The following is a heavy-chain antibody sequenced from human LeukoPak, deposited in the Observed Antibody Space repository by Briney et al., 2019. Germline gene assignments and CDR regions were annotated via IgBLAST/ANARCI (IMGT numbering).Heavy chain of an antibody. D-gene: IGHD3-16*02. CDR1: GYTFTSYD. V-gene: IGHV1-8*01. CDR2: MNPNSGNT. CDR3: ATTSTLRLGELSFDY. Sequence: ASVKVSCKASGYTFTSYDINWVRQAPGQGLEWMGWMNPNSGNTGYAQKFQGRVTMTRNTSISTAYMELSSLRSEDTAVYYCATTSTLRLGELSFDYWGQGTLVTVSS. J-gene: IGHJ4*02.